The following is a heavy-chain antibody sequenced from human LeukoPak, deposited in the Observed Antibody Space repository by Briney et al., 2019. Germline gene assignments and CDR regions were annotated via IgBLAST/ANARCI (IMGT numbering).Heavy chain of an antibody. D-gene: IGHD2-15*01. CDR1: GGTFSSYA. Sequence: SVKVSCKASGGTFSSYAISWVRQAPGQGLEWMGGIIPIFGTANYAQKFQGRVTITTDESTSTAYMELSSLRSEDTAVYHCAVGYCSGGSCYLFDYWGQGTLVTVSS. V-gene: IGHV1-69*05. CDR3: AVGYCSGGSCYLFDY. CDR2: IIPIFGTA. J-gene: IGHJ4*02.